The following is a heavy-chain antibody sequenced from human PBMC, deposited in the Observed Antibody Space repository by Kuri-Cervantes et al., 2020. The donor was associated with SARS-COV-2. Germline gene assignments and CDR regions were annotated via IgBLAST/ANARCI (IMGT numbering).Heavy chain of an antibody. Sequence: SVKVSCKASGGTFSSYAISWVRQAPRQGLEWMGRIIPILGTANYAQKFQGRVTITADKSTSTAYMELSSLRSEDTAVYYCARDSSVAVWGQGTLVTVSS. CDR2: IIPILGTA. CDR3: ARDSSVAV. J-gene: IGHJ4*02. V-gene: IGHV1-69*04. D-gene: IGHD6-19*01. CDR1: GGTFSSYA.